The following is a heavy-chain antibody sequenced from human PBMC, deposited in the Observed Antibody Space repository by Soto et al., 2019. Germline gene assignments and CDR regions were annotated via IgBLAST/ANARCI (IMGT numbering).Heavy chain of an antibody. CDR2: IYHSGST. CDR1: GGSISSGGYS. J-gene: IGHJ4*02. Sequence: SETLSLTCAVSGGSISSGGYSWSWIRQPPGKGLEWIGYIYHSGSTYYNPSLKSRVTISVDRSKNQFSLKLSSVTAADTAVYYCARTPWIGVVIRSYYFDYWGQGXLVTVSS. D-gene: IGHD3-3*01. V-gene: IGHV4-30-2*01. CDR3: ARTPWIGVVIRSYYFDY.